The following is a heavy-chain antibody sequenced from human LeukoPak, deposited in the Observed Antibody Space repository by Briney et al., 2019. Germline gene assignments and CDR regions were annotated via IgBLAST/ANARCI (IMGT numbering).Heavy chain of an antibody. D-gene: IGHD3-3*01. CDR3: ARDQYDTWSRRGNFDS. V-gene: IGHV3-7*03. CDR2: INQDETEK. J-gene: IGHJ4*02. CDR1: GFTFETFW. Sequence: SGGSLRLSCVASGFTFETFWMSWIRQAPGKGLEWVANINQDETEKYFVDSVKGRFTISRDNTKNSLYLQMNSLRAEDTAVFYCARDQYDTWSRRGNFDSWGQGTLVIVSS.